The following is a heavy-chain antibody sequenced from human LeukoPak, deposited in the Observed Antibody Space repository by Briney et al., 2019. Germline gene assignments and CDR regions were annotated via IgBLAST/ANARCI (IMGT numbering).Heavy chain of an antibody. D-gene: IGHD6-13*01. CDR1: GYTFTSYY. CDR3: ARSPAAADWFDP. V-gene: IGHV1-46*01. CDR2: INPSGGST. J-gene: IGHJ5*02. Sequence: ASVKVSCKASGYTFTSYYMHWVRQAPGQGLEWMGIINPSGGSTSYAQKFQGRVTMTRDTSTSAVYMELSSLRSEDTAVYYCARSPAAADWFDPWGQGTLVTVSS.